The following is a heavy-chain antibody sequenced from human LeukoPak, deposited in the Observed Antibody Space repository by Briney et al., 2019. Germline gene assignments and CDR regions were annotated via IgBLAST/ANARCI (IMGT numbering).Heavy chain of an antibody. CDR2: FDPEDGET. V-gene: IGHV1-24*01. CDR3: ATDSSGWYSFDY. J-gene: IGHJ4*02. D-gene: IGHD6-19*01. Sequence: ASVKVSCKVSGYTLTELSMHWVRQAPGKGLEWMGGFDPEDGETIYAQKFQGRVTMTEDTSTDTAYMELSSLRSEDTAVYYCATDSSGWYSFDYWGQGTLVTVS. CDR1: GYTLTELS.